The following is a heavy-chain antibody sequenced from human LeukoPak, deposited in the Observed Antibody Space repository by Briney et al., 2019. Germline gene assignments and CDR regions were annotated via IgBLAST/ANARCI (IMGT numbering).Heavy chain of an antibody. V-gene: IGHV3-23*01. CDR3: AKGNSRYFADL. CDR1: GFIFNNYG. CDR2: ISNTGGCT. D-gene: IGHD2/OR15-2a*01. J-gene: IGHJ5*02. Sequence: GGSLRLSCSASGFIFNNYGLMWVRQAPGKGLEWVSAISNTGGCTNYPDFVKGRVTISRDNPKNTLFLQMNSLRPEDTALYYCAKGNSRYFADLWGEGTVVTVSS.